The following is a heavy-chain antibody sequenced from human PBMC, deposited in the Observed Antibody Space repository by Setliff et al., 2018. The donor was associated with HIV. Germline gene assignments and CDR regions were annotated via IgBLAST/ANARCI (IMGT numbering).Heavy chain of an antibody. Sequence: KPSETLSLTCTVSGGSISSDDYYWNWIRQPPGKGLEWIGYITYSGSAYYNPSLKSRVTISIDTSNNQFSLTMTSVTAADTATYYCARLLIRGAVLGFDPWGQGTLVTVSS. CDR3: ARLLIRGAVLGFDP. V-gene: IGHV4-30-4*08. CDR1: GGSISSDDYY. J-gene: IGHJ5*02. D-gene: IGHD3-10*01. CDR2: ITYSGSA.